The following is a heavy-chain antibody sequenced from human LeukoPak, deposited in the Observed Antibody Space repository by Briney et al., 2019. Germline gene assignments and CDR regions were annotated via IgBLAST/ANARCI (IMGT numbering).Heavy chain of an antibody. Sequence: GESLKISCKAPGHIFTNYWIAWVRQMPGKGLEWMGIICPGDSDTRYSPSFQGQVTISADKSISTAYLQWSSLKASDTAIYYCARRLEGLATFDYWGQGTLVTVSS. J-gene: IGHJ4*02. CDR1: GHIFTNYW. V-gene: IGHV5-51*01. CDR2: ICPGDSDT. D-gene: IGHD5-12*01. CDR3: ARRLEGLATFDY.